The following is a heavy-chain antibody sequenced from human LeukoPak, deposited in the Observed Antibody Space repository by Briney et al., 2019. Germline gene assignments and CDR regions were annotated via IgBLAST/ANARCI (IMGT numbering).Heavy chain of an antibody. V-gene: IGHV4-39*01. CDR3: ARVYYYDSSGYYLFDY. D-gene: IGHD3-22*01. CDR1: GGSISSSDYF. J-gene: IGHJ4*02. Sequence: SETLSLTCTVSGGSISSSDYFWAWIRQPPGKGLEWIGNIYYSGNTYYNPSLKSRVTISVDTSQSQFSLKLSSVTAADTAVYYCARVYYYDSSGYYLFDYWGQGTLVTVSS. CDR2: IYYSGNT.